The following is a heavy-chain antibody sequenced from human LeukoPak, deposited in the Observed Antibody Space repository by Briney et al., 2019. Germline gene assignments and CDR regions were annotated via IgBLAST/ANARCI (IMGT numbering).Heavy chain of an antibody. Sequence: GGSLRLSCAASGFTFNRSWMNWVRQAPGKGLEWVANMDPSGSQKRCVDSVEGRFTISKDNPGTSLYLEMYSLRAEDTAIYYCAIWTSGNYWGQGTLVTVSS. J-gene: IGHJ4*02. D-gene: IGHD1-1*01. V-gene: IGHV3-7*01. CDR1: GFTFNRSW. CDR3: AIWTSGNY. CDR2: MDPSGSQK.